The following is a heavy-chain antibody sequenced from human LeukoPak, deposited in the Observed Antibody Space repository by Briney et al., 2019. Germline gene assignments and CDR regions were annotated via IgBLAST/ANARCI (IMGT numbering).Heavy chain of an antibody. Sequence: SETLSLTCAVYGGSFSGYYWSWIRQPPGKGLEWIGEFNHSGSTNYNPSLKSRVTISVDTSKNQFSLKLSSVTAADTAVYYCARGISDYSNYGWFDPWGQGTLVTVSS. V-gene: IGHV4-34*01. D-gene: IGHD4-11*01. J-gene: IGHJ5*02. CDR3: ARGISDYSNYGWFDP. CDR2: FNHSGST. CDR1: GGSFSGYY.